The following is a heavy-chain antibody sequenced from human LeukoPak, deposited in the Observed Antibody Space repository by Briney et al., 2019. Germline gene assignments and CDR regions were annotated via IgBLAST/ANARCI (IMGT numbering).Heavy chain of an antibody. J-gene: IGHJ6*02. CDR3: ARVGEAARPGEYYYYGMDV. V-gene: IGHV3-33*08. CDR1: GFTFSSYS. CDR2: IWYDGSNK. Sequence: PGGSLRLSCAASGFTFSSYSMNWVRQAPGKGLEWVAVIWYDGSNKYYADSVKGRFTISRDNSKNTLYLQMNSLRAEDTAVYYCARVGEAARPGEYYYYGMDVWGQGTTVTVSS. D-gene: IGHD6-6*01.